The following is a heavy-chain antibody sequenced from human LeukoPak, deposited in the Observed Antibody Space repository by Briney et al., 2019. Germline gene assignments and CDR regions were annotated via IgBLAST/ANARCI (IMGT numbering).Heavy chain of an antibody. D-gene: IGHD5-18*01. Sequence: GGSLRLSCVDYGFTLDEYAMHWDRQAAGKGLEWVSLIRGDGGSAFYTGSVTGRFSISRDNSKNSLYLQMNSLRTEDTALYYCAKAGGPLYSYGYFTIDYWGQGTLVTVSS. CDR1: GFTLDEYA. J-gene: IGHJ4*02. CDR2: IRGDGGSA. CDR3: AKAGGPLYSYGYFTIDY. V-gene: IGHV3-43*02.